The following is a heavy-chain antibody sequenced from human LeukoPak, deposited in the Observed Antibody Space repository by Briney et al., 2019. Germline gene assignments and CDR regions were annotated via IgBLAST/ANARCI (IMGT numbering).Heavy chain of an antibody. CDR1: GCSISSSSYY. CDR3: ARLREGLLSDYFDY. D-gene: IGHD2-2*01. V-gene: IGHV4-39*01. CDR2: IYYSGST. J-gene: IGHJ4*02. Sequence: SETLSLTCTVSGCSISSSSYYWGWIRQPPGKGLEWIGSIYYSGSTYYNPSLKSRVTISVDTSKNQFSLKLSSVTAADTAVYYCARLREGLLSDYFDYWGQGTLVTVSS.